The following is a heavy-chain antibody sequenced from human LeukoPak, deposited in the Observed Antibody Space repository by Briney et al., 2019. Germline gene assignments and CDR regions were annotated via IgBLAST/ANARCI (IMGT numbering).Heavy chain of an antibody. CDR3: ARGTQWLGTSYFDL. CDR1: GYTFTGYY. CDR2: INPNTGGT. D-gene: IGHD6-19*01. Sequence: ASVKVSCKASGYTFTGYYMHWVRQAPGQGLEWMGLINPNTGGTNYAQKFQGRVTMTRDTSISTAYMELSRLTSDDTAVYYRARGTQWLGTSYFDLWGRGTLVTVSS. J-gene: IGHJ2*01. V-gene: IGHV1-2*02.